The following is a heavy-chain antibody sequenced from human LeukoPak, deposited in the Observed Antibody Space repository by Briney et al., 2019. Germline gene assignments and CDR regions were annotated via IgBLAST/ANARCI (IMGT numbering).Heavy chain of an antibody. J-gene: IGHJ6*03. Sequence: SETLSLTCTVSGGSISSSSYYWGWILQPPGKGLEWIGSIYYSGSTNYNPSLKSRVTISVDTSKNQFSLKLSSVTAADTAVYYCARRTPHYYMDVWGKGTTVTVSS. CDR1: GGSISSSSYY. CDR3: ARRTPHYYMDV. CDR2: IYYSGST. V-gene: IGHV4-39*07.